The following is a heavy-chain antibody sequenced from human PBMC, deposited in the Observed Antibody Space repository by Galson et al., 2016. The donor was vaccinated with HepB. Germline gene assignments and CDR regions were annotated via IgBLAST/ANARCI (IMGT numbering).Heavy chain of an antibody. J-gene: IGHJ5*02. CDR3: ARQRGLGFGEDNWFDP. V-gene: IGHV5-51*01. CDR2: VYPGDSDP. CDR1: GYTFTDYW. D-gene: IGHD3-10*01. Sequence: QSGAEVKKPGESLRISCKGSGYTFTDYWIGWVRQVPGKGLEWMGAVYPGDSDPRYTPPFQGQVTIAVDKSTSTAYLQWPSLKASDTAMYYCARQRGLGFGEDNWFDPWGQGTLVAVSS.